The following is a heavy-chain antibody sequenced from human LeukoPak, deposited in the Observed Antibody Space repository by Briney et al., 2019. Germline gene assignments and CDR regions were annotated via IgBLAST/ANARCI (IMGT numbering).Heavy chain of an antibody. CDR1: GGSISSYY. CDR3: ARDSPDYGDYGWFDP. V-gene: IGHV4-59*01. J-gene: IGHJ5*02. Sequence: KTSETLSLTCTVSGGSISSYYWSWIRQPPGKGLEWLGYIYYSGSTNYNPSLKSRVTISVDTSKNQFSLKLSSVTAADTAVYYCARDSPDYGDYGWFDPWGQGTLVTVSS. D-gene: IGHD4-17*01. CDR2: IYYSGST.